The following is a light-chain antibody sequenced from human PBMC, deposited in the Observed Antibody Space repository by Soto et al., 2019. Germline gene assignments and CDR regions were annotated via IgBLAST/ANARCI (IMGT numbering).Light chain of an antibody. J-gene: IGLJ1*01. CDR3: NSHTASTTRI. V-gene: IGLV2-14*01. Sequence: QSALTQPASVSGSPGQSITIPYTRTSSDVAGYNHISWYQHHPGKAPKLMIYEVTKRPSGVSNRFSGSKSGDTASLTISGLQGEDEADYYCNSHTASTTRIFGTGTKLTVL. CDR2: EVT. CDR1: SSDVAGYNH.